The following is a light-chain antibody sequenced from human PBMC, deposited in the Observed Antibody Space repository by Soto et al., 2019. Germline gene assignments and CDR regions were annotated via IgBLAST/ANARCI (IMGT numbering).Light chain of an antibody. CDR1: QSVSTY. J-gene: IGKJ4*01. CDR2: DAS. CDR3: QQRMNWPPLT. Sequence: ETVLTQSPATLSLSPGERATLSCRASQSVSTYLAWYQQKPGQAPRLLIYDASNRATGIPDRFSGSGSGTEFTLTISSLEPEDFAVYYCQQRMNWPPLTFGGGTKVEIK. V-gene: IGKV3-11*01.